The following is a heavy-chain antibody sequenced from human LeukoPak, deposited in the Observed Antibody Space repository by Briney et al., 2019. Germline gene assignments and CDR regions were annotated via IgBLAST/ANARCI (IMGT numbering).Heavy chain of an antibody. CDR1: GFTFSSYW. J-gene: IGHJ4*02. CDR3: ARDGNYYDSSGYYEFDY. V-gene: IGHV3-7*03. Sequence: AGGSLRLSCAASGFTFSSYWMSWVRQAPGKGLEWVANIKQDGSEKYYVDSVKGRFTISRDNAKNSLYLQMNSLRAEDTAVYYCARDGNYYDSSGYYEFDYWGQGTLVTVSS. D-gene: IGHD3-22*01. CDR2: IKQDGSEK.